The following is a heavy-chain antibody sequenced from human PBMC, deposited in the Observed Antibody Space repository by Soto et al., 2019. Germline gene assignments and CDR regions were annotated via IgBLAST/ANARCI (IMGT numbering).Heavy chain of an antibody. CDR1: GGSISSYY. CDR3: VRKRGFLEWLLDY. D-gene: IGHD3-3*01. CDR2: IYYSGST. J-gene: IGHJ4*02. Sequence: SETLSLTCTVSGGSISSYYWSWIRQPPGKGLEWIGYIYYSGSTNYNPSLKSRVTISVDTSKNQFSLKLSSVTAADTAVYYCVRKRGFLEWLLDYWGQGNLVTVS. V-gene: IGHV4-59*08.